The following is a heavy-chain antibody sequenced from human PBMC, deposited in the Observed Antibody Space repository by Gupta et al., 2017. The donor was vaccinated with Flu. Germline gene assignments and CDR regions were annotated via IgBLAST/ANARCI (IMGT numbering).Heavy chain of an antibody. V-gene: IGHV3-15*02. CDR2: IKSKTDGGAT. Sequence: EVQLVESGGALVKPGGSLRLSCAASGFSIKNAWMAWVRQAPGKGLEWVGRIKSKTDGGATDYAAPVKGRFTISRDDSRNTLYLQMNSLKSEDTAMYYCTTNPEGWRYFDYWGQGTLVTVSS. D-gene: IGHD6-19*01. J-gene: IGHJ4*02. CDR3: TTNPEGWRYFDY. CDR1: GFSIKNAW.